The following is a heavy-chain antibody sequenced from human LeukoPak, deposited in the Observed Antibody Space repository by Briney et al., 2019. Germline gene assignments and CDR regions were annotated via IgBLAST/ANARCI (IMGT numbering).Heavy chain of an antibody. Sequence: GGSLRLSCAASGFTFSSYWMSWVRQAPGKGLEWVANIKQDGSEKYYVDSVKGRFTISRDNAKNSLYLQMNSLRAEDMALYYCAKDIAPSYGYFVAFDIWGQGTMVTVSS. D-gene: IGHD5-18*01. CDR3: AKDIAPSYGYFVAFDI. CDR1: GFTFSSYW. J-gene: IGHJ3*02. CDR2: IKQDGSEK. V-gene: IGHV3-7*03.